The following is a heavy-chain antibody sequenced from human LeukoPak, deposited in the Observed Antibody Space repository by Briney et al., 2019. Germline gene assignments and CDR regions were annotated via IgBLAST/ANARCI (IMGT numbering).Heavy chain of an antibody. J-gene: IGHJ6*02. CDR3: AKPPKKTYDFWSGYYESFYYYGMDV. Sequence: GGSLRLSCAASGFTFSSYGMHWVRQAPGKGLEWVAVIWYDGSNKYYADSVKGRFTISRDNSKNTLYLQMNSLRAEDTAVYYCAKPPKKTYDFWSGYYESFYYYGMDVWGQGTTVTVSS. CDR2: IWYDGSNK. V-gene: IGHV3-33*06. D-gene: IGHD3-3*01. CDR1: GFTFSSYG.